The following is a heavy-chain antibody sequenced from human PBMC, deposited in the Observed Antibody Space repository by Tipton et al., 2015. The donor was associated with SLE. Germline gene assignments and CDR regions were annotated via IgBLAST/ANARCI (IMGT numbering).Heavy chain of an antibody. CDR2: IYYIGTTT. CDR3: ARVTGARPVGLFDL. V-gene: IGHV4-59*12. Sequence: TLSLTCTVSGGSITQYYWSWIRQPPGKGLEWSGSIYYIGTTTYYNSFLKSRVTMYVDTSKNQFSLRLTSVIAADTAVYHCARVTGARPVGLFDLWGQGTKVTVSS. J-gene: IGHJ3*01. CDR1: GGSITQYY. D-gene: IGHD2-2*01.